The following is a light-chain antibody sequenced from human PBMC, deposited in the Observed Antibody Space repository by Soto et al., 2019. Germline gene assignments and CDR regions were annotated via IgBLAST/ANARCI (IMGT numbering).Light chain of an antibody. CDR2: LGS. Sequence: DIVMTQSPLSLPVTPGEPASISCRSSQSLLHSNGYNYLDWYLQKPGQSPQLLIYLGSNRASGVPDRFRGLGSSTDFTLKISRVEAEDVGVYYCMQALQTPYTFGQGTKLEIK. CDR1: QSLLHSNGYNY. J-gene: IGKJ2*01. CDR3: MQALQTPYT. V-gene: IGKV2-28*01.